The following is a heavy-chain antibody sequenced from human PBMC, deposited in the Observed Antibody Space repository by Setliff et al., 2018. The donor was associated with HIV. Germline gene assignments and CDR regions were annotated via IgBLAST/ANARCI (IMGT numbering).Heavy chain of an antibody. J-gene: IGHJ6*02. CDR2: ISGDTGDI. CDR1: GYTISAHG. D-gene: IGHD3-9*01. Sequence: ASVKVSCKASGYTISAHGVSWVRHVPGHGLEWMGWISGDTGDIKYSQRFEGRLTMTTETSTNTAYMALRSLRSDDTAVYYCAIDGLSYNILPGSIAYFHSGMDVWGQGTTVTVSS. V-gene: IGHV1-18*01. CDR3: AIDGLSYNILPGSIAYFHSGMDV.